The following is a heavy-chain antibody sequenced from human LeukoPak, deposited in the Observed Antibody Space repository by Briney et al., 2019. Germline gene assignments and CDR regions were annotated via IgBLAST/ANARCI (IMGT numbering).Heavy chain of an antibody. J-gene: IGHJ4*02. D-gene: IGHD2-15*01. Sequence: GASVKVSCKASGYTFTGYYIHWVRQAPGQGLEWVGWIKPNSGGTNYAQKFQGRVTMTRDTSISTAYMELTRLRSDDTAVYYCARDLKLIAEFDYWGQGTLVTVSS. V-gene: IGHV1-2*02. CDR3: ARDLKLIAEFDY. CDR2: IKPNSGGT. CDR1: GYTFTGYY.